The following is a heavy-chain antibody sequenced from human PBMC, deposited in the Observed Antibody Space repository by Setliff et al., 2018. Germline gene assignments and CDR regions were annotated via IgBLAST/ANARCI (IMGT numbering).Heavy chain of an antibody. CDR2: IYHSGST. J-gene: IGHJ4*02. CDR1: GYSISSGYY. Sequence: SSETLSLTCAVSGYSISSGYYWGWIRQPPGKGLEWIGSIYHSGSTYYNPSLKSRVTISVDTSKNQFSLKLSSVTAADTAVYYCARLWRRIQQIDYWGQGTLVTSPQ. V-gene: IGHV4-38-2*01. CDR3: ARLWRRIQQIDY. D-gene: IGHD3-10*01.